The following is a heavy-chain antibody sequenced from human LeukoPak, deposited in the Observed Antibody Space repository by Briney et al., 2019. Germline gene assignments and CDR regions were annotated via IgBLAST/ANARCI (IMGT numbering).Heavy chain of an antibody. D-gene: IGHD6-19*01. CDR3: AREVAVAGIYYYYYMDV. V-gene: IGHV4-4*07. CDR1: GGSIRSYY. Sequence: PSETLSLTCIVSGGSIRSYYWSWVRQPAGKGLEWIGRIYTSGSTNYNPSLKSRVTMPVDTSKNQISLKLSSVTAADTAVYWCAREVAVAGIYYYYYMDVWGKGTTVTVSS. J-gene: IGHJ6*03. CDR2: IYTSGST.